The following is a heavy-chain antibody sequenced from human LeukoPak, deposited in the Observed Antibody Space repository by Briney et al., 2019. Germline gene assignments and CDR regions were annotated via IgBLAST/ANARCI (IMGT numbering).Heavy chain of an antibody. CDR1: GGSIRSYY. V-gene: IGHV4-59*12. CDR2: IYYSGST. Sequence: SETLSLTCTVSGGSIRSYYWSWIRQPLGKGLEWIAYIYYSGSTNYSPSLKSRVTMSVDTSKNQFSLKLSSVTAADTAVYYCARDRYYYDSSARYFDYWGQGTLVTVSS. D-gene: IGHD3-22*01. J-gene: IGHJ4*02. CDR3: ARDRYYYDSSARYFDY.